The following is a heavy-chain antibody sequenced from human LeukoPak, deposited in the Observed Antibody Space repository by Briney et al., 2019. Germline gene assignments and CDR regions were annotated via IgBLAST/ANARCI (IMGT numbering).Heavy chain of an antibody. D-gene: IGHD3-22*01. CDR2: IYYSGTT. Sequence: SETLSLTCTASGGPISSYYWSWIRQPPGKGLEWIGYIYYSGTTNYNPSLKSRVTISVDTSKNQFSLKLSSVTAADTAVYYCARRNYYDSSFDIWGQGTMVTVSS. J-gene: IGHJ3*02. CDR1: GGPISSYY. V-gene: IGHV4-59*08. CDR3: ARRNYYDSSFDI.